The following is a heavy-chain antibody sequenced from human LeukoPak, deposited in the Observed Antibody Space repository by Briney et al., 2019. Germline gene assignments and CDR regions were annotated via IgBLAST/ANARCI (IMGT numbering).Heavy chain of an antibody. V-gene: IGHV3-48*03. D-gene: IGHD3-16*01. J-gene: IGHJ1*01. CDR1: GFTFSSYE. CDR3: AKDDAWGRYKD. CDR2: IDSSGSNI. Sequence: GGSLILSCAASGFTFSSYEMNWVRQAPGKGLEWASYIDSSGSNIHYADSVKGRFTISRDNSKNTVSLQMNSLRGDDTAVYYCAKDDAWGRYKDWGQGTLVTVSS.